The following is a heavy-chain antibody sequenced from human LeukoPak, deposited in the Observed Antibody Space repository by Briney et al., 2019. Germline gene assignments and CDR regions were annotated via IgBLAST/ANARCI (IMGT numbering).Heavy chain of an antibody. J-gene: IGHJ6*02. CDR2: INPDSGGT. CDR1: GYTFTGYY. CDR3: ASGVSTAYGSGSTPYYYYGMDV. Sequence: ASVKVSCKAAGYTFTGYYIQWVRQAPGQGLEWMGWINPDSGGTHYAQKFQGWVTMTTDTSTSTAYMELRSLRSDDTAVCYCASGVSTAYGSGSTPYYYYGMDVWGQGTTVTVSS. V-gene: IGHV1-2*04. D-gene: IGHD3-10*01.